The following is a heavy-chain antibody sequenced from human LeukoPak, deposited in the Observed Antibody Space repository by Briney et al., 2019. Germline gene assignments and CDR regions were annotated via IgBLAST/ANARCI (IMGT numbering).Heavy chain of an antibody. Sequence: PGGSLRLSCAASGFTFSSYWMHWVRQAPGKGLVWVSRINSDGSSTSYADSVKGRFTISRDNAKNTLYLQMNSLRAEDTAVYYCARGFLKSNVKIDYWGQGTLVTVSS. V-gene: IGHV3-74*01. D-gene: IGHD4/OR15-4a*01. CDR2: INSDGSST. CDR3: ARGFLKSNVKIDY. CDR1: GFTFSSYW. J-gene: IGHJ4*02.